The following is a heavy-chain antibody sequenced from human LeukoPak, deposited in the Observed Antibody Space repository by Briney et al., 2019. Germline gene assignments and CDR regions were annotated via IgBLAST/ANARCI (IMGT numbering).Heavy chain of an antibody. J-gene: IGHJ4*02. D-gene: IGHD3-3*01. V-gene: IGHV1-69*13. CDR3: ARGNDFWSGFDY. CDR2: IIPIFGTA. Sequence: ASVKVSCKASGGTFSSYAISWVRQAPGQGLEWVGGIIPIFGTANYAQKFQGRVTITADESTSTAYLELSSLRSEDTAVYYCARGNDFWSGFDYWGQGTLVTVSS. CDR1: GGTFSSYA.